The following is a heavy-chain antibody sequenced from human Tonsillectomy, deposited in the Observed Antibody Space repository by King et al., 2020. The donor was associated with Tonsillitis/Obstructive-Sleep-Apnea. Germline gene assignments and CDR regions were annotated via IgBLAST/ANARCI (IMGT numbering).Heavy chain of an antibody. CDR1: GGSISSSSYY. CDR2: IYYSGST. CDR3: ARHIGVLLFLEWLLYPDY. D-gene: IGHD3-3*01. Sequence: QLQESGPGLVKPSETLSLTCTVSGGSISSSSYYWGWIRQPPGKGLEWIGSIYYSGSTYYNQSLKSRVTIYVDTSKNQFSLKLSSVTAADTAVYYCARHIGVLLFLEWLLYPDYWGQGTLVTVSS. J-gene: IGHJ4*02. V-gene: IGHV4-39*01.